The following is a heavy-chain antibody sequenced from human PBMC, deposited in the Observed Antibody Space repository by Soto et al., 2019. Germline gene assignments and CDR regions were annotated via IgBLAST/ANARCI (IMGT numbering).Heavy chain of an antibody. CDR1: GYTFTGYY. V-gene: IGHV1-2*04. CDR2: INPNSGGT. CDR3: ARDRRRWGSLYYYYATDV. Sequence: GASVKVSCKASGYTFTGYYMHWVRQAPGQGLEWMGWINPNSGGTNYAQKFQGWVTMTRDTSISTAYMELSRLRSDDTAVYYCARDRRRWGSLYYYYATDVWGQGTTVTLSS. J-gene: IGHJ6*02. D-gene: IGHD1-26*01.